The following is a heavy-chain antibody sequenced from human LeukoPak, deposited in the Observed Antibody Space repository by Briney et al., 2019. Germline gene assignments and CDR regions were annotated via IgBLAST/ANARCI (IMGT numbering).Heavy chain of an antibody. Sequence: GGSLRPSCAASGFTFSSYEMNWVRQAPGKGLEWVSYISSSGSTIYYADSVKGRFTISRGNAKNSLYLQMNSLRAEDTAVYYCARDYSNYNSGMDVWGQGTTVTVSS. CDR2: ISSSGSTI. CDR3: ARDYSNYNSGMDV. CDR1: GFTFSSYE. V-gene: IGHV3-48*03. D-gene: IGHD4-11*01. J-gene: IGHJ6*02.